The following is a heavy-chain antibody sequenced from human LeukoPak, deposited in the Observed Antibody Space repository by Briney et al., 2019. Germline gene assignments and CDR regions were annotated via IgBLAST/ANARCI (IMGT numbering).Heavy chain of an antibody. J-gene: IGHJ4*02. D-gene: IGHD3-22*01. CDR1: GITLSNYA. CDR3: AKRGVVIRVILVGFHKEAYYFDS. CDR2: ISGSGGGT. V-gene: IGHV3-23*01. Sequence: GGSLRLSCAVSGITLSNYAMTWVRQAPGKGLEWVAGISGSGGGTNYADSVKGRFTISRDNYKNTLYLQMNSLGAEDTSVYFCAKRGVVIRVILVGFHKEAYYFDSWGQGALVTVSS.